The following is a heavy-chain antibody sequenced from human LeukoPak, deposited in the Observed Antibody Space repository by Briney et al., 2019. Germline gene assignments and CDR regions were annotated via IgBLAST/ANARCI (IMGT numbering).Heavy chain of an antibody. D-gene: IGHD2-15*01. Sequence: GGSLRLSCAASGFNFSNYAMTWVRQAPGKGLEWVSTVNSNDRPYYADSVKGRFTISRGNSKNTLYLQMNTLRVEDTALYYCAKARAAVVEAAINYWGQGILVTVSP. J-gene: IGHJ4*02. CDR1: GFNFSNYA. V-gene: IGHV3-23*01. CDR2: VNSNDRP. CDR3: AKARAAVVEAAINY.